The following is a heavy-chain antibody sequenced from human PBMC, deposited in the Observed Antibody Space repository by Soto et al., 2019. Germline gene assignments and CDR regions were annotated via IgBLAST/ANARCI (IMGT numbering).Heavy chain of an antibody. CDR3: AGDLWTYGSGSYSLDY. J-gene: IGHJ4*02. Sequence: GGSLRLSCVASGFTFDEYGISWVRQAPGKGLEWVSGINWNGGDTYYADSVKGRFTISRDNANNSLYLQMNSLRAEDTALFYCAGDLWTYGSGSYSLDYWGQGTMVTVSS. CDR2: INWNGGDT. V-gene: IGHV3-20*04. CDR1: GFTFDEYG. D-gene: IGHD3-10*01.